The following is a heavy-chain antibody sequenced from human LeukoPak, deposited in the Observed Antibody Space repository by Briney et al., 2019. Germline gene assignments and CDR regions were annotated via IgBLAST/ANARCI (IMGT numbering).Heavy chain of an antibody. D-gene: IGHD3-22*01. Sequence: ASVKVSCKASGGTFSSYAISWVRQAPGQGLEWMGWMNPNSGNTGYAQKFQGRVTMTRNTSISTAYMELSSLRSEDTAVYYCARGGNYCDSSGYYVWGQGALVTVSS. CDR3: ARGGNYCDSSGYYV. CDR2: MNPNSGNT. V-gene: IGHV1-8*02. CDR1: GGTFSSYA. J-gene: IGHJ4*02.